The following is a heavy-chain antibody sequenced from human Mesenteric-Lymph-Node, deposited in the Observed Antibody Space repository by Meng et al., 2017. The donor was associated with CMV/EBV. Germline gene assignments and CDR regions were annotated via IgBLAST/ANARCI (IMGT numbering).Heavy chain of an antibody. CDR3: ARDRDYGDSNWFDP. D-gene: IGHD4-17*01. CDR2: ITFDGVNK. V-gene: IGHV3-30-3*01. CDR1: GFAFSNYP. J-gene: IGHJ5*02. Sequence: GGSLRLSCAASGFAFSNYPMHWVRQAPGKGLEWVARITFDGVNKYYADSVKGRFTISRDNSKNTLYLQMNSLRADDTALYYCARDRDYGDSNWFDPWGQGTLVTVSS.